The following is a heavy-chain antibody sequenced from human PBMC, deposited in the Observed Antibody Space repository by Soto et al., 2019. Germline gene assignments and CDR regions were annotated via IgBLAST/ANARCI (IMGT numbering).Heavy chain of an antibody. CDR2: ISGSGGST. CDR1: GFTFSSYA. CDR3: AKWATATNYYYYGMDV. D-gene: IGHD4-17*01. V-gene: IGHV3-23*01. Sequence: GGSLRLSCAASGFTFSSYAMSWVRQAPGKGLEWVSAISGSGGSTYYADSVKGRFTISRDNSKNTLYLQMNSLRAEDTAVYYCAKWATATNYYYYGMDVWGQGTTVTVSS. J-gene: IGHJ6*02.